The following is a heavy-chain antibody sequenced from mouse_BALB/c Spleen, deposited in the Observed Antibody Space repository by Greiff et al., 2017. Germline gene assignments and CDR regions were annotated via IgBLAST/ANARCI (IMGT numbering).Heavy chain of an antibody. CDR1: GFTFSSYA. Sequence: EVQVVESGGGLVKPGGSLKLSCAASGFTFSSYAMSWVRQSPEKRLEWVAEISSGGSYTYYPDTVTGRFTISRDNAKNTLYLEMSSLRSEDTAMYYCARGRDGNCAMDYWGQGTSVTVSS. D-gene: IGHD3-3*01. CDR2: ISSGGSYT. V-gene: IGHV5-9-4*01. CDR3: ARGRDGNCAMDY. J-gene: IGHJ4*01.